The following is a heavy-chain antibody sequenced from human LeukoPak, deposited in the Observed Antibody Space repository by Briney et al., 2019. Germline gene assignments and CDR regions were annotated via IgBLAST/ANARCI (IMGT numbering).Heavy chain of an antibody. V-gene: IGHV3-30*03. Sequence: GGSLRLSCAASGFTFSSYGMHWVRQAPGKGLEWVAVISYDGSNKYYADSVKGRFTISRDNAKNLLYLQMSSLRAEDTAVYSCGRFGDEAGIDNWGQGTLVTVSS. D-gene: IGHD3-10*01. J-gene: IGHJ4*02. CDR2: ISYDGSNK. CDR1: GFTFSSYG. CDR3: GRFGDEAGIDN.